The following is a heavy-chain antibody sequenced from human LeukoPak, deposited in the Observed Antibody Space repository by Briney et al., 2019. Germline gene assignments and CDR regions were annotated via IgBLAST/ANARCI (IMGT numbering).Heavy chain of an antibody. V-gene: IGHV3-30*04. CDR1: GFTFSNYA. CDR2: ILYDGSNK. CDR3: AKDRPYCSSTSCYAYYFDY. J-gene: IGHJ4*02. Sequence: SGGSLRLSCAASGFTFSNYALHWVRQAPGKGLEWVAVILYDGSNKYYADSVKGRFTISRDNSKNTLYLQMNSLRAEDTAVYYCAKDRPYCSSTSCYAYYFDYWGQGTLVTVSS. D-gene: IGHD2-2*01.